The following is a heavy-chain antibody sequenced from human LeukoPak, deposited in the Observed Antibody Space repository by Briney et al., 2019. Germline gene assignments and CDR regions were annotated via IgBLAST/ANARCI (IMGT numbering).Heavy chain of an antibody. CDR3: ARAAYSSSWSYYYYYMDV. CDR2: MNPNSGNT. D-gene: IGHD6-13*01. Sequence: ASVKVSCKASGYTFTSYDINWVRQATGQGLEWMGWMNPNSGNTGYAQKFQGRVTITRNTSISTAYMELSSLRSEDTAVYYSARAAYSSSWSYYYYYMDVWGKGTTVTVSS. V-gene: IGHV1-8*03. J-gene: IGHJ6*03. CDR1: GYTFTSYD.